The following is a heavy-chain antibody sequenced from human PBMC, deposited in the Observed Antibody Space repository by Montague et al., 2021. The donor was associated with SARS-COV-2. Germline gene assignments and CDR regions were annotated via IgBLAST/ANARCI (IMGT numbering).Heavy chain of an antibody. CDR3: ARGAGYSSSWYLAFEI. D-gene: IGHD6-13*01. J-gene: IGHJ3*02. V-gene: IGHV4-34*01. CDR1: GGSFNDYY. Sequence: SETLSLTCAVYGGSFNDYYWTWVRQPPGKGLEWIGEITHSGSTNYNPSLKSRVTISVDTSKNQFSLKLSSVTAADTAVYYCARGAGYSSSWYLAFEIWGQGTMVTVSS. CDR2: ITHSGST.